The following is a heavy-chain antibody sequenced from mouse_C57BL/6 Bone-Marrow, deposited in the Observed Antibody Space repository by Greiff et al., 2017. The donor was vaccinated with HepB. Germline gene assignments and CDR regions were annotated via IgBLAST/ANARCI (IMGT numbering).Heavy chain of an antibody. CDR3: VRDGGKYDTFDD. V-gene: IGHV10-3*01. Sequence: EVKLVESGGGLVQPKGSLKLSCAASGFTFNTYSMHWVRQAPGKGLELVARIRSKSSNYATYYADSVKDRFTISRYDSQSMLYMQMNNLKTEDTAMYYGVRDGGKYDTFDDWGQGTTLTVSS. CDR1: GFTFNTYS. CDR2: IRSKSSNYAT. D-gene: IGHD2-10*02. J-gene: IGHJ2*01.